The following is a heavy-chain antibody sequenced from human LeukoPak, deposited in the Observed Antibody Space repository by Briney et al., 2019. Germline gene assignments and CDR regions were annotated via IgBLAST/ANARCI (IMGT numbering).Heavy chain of an antibody. D-gene: IGHD2-2*01. Sequence: SETLSLTCTVSGDSIRSSSYHWGWIRQPPGKGLEWIGSIYYSGSTYNNRSLKRRLTISIDTSKNQFSLKLSSVTAADTAVYSCARERCSSTSCYYYYGMDVWGQGTTVTVSS. J-gene: IGHJ6*02. CDR1: GDSIRSSSYH. CDR3: ARERCSSTSCYYYYGMDV. CDR2: IYYSGST. V-gene: IGHV4-39*07.